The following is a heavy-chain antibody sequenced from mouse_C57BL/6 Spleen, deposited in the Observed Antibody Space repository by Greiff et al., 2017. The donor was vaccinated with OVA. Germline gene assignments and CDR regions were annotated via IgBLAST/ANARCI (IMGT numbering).Heavy chain of an antibody. Sequence: VQLQQSGAELVKPGASVKISCKASGYAFSSYWMNWVKQRPGKGLEWIGQIYPGDGDTNYNGKFKGKATLTADKSSSTAYMQLSSLTSEDSAVYFCARGTGTRWYFDVWGTGTTVTVSS. V-gene: IGHV1-80*01. CDR1: GYAFSSYW. CDR2: IYPGDGDT. CDR3: ARGTGTRWYFDV. D-gene: IGHD4-1*01. J-gene: IGHJ1*03.